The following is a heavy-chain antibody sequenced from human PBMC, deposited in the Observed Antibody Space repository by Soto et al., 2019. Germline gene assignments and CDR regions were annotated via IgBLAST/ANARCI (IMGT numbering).Heavy chain of an antibody. CDR1: GFTFSGYA. V-gene: IGHV3-73*02. CDR2: IRSKTNNYAT. Sequence: EVQLVESGGGLVQPGGSLKLSCAASGFTFSGYAMQWVRQASGKGLEWVGRIRSKTNNYATAYGASVKARFTISRDDSMNTAYLQMNSLKTEDTAVYYCTRHVRSFGGMDVWGQGTTVTVSS. D-gene: IGHD3-10*02. J-gene: IGHJ6*02. CDR3: TRHVRSFGGMDV.